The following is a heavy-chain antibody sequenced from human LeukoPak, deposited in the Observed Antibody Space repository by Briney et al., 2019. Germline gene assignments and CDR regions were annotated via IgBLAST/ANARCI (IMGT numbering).Heavy chain of an antibody. CDR2: FDALDDET. CDR3: ATDGSSAWYEDY. CDR1: GDTLPELT. Sequence: GASVKVSCKVSGDTLPELTIHRVRQAPGKGLEWMGVFDALDDETLHAQKFQGRVTMLVDTSTNTAHMELSSLRSEDTAVYYCATDGSSAWYEDYWGQGTLVIVSS. D-gene: IGHD6-19*01. J-gene: IGHJ4*02. V-gene: IGHV1-24*01.